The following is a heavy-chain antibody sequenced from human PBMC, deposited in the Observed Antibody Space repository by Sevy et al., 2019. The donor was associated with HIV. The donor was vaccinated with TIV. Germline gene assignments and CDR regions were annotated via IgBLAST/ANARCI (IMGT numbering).Heavy chain of an antibody. CDR2: IIPIFGTT. Sequence: ASVKVSCKASGGTFSSYAIHWLRQAPGQGLEWMGGIIPIFGTTNYAQKFQGRVTITADESTSTSNMELSSVRSEDTAVYYCARGVTMIRGGGYYFDYWGQGTLVTVSS. CDR1: GGTFSSYA. CDR3: ARGVTMIRGGGYYFDY. J-gene: IGHJ4*02. D-gene: IGHD3-22*01. V-gene: IGHV1-69*13.